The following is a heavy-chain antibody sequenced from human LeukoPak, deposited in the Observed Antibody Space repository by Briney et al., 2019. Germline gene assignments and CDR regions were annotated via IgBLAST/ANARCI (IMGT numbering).Heavy chain of an antibody. CDR2: IYDSGST. CDR3: ASLTTADAFDI. CDR1: GGSISSYY. V-gene: IGHV4-59*01. Sequence: SETLSLTCTVSGGSISSYYWSWIRHPPGKGLEWIGYIYDSGSTNYNPSLKSRVTISVDTSKNQFSLKLSSVTAADTAVFYCASLTTADAFDIWGQGTMVTVSS. D-gene: IGHD3-22*01. J-gene: IGHJ3*02.